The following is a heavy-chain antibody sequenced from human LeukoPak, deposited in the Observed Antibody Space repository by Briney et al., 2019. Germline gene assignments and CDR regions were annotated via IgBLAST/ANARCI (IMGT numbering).Heavy chain of an antibody. CDR2: IYYSGST. D-gene: IGHD3-10*01. J-gene: IGHJ5*02. CDR3: ARGGAYGSGSYRFDP. V-gene: IGHV4-59*01. Sequence: NPSETLSLTCTVSGGSISSYYWSWFRQPPGKGLEWIGYIYYSGSTNYNPSLKSRVTISVDTSKNQFSLKLSSVTAADTAVYYCARGGAYGSGSYRFDPWGQGTLVTVSS. CDR1: GGSISSYY.